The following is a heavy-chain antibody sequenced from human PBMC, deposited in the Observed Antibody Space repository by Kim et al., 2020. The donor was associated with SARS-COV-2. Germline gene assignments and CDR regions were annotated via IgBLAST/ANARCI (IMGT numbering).Heavy chain of an antibody. CDR1: GGSIGTYY. D-gene: IGHD1-26*01. Sequence: SETLSLTCTVSGGSIGTYYWSWIRQPPGKALEWIGFIYYSGRTTDNPSLKGRVTISVDTSKNQFSLKVISVTAADTAVYYCVRHMWGATGGIDYWGPGTLVTVSS. CDR3: VRHMWGATGGIDY. V-gene: IGHV4-59*08. CDR2: IYYSGRT. J-gene: IGHJ4*02.